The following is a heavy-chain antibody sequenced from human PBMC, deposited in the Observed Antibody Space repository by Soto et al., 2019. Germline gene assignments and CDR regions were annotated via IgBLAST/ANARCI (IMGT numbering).Heavy chain of an antibody. V-gene: IGHV4-59*01. J-gene: IGHJ4*02. D-gene: IGHD3-9*01. CDR1: GGSISSYY. CDR2: IYYSGST. CDR3: ARDAFGTGYYVGFDY. Sequence: SETLSLTCTVSGGSISSYYWSWIRQPPGKGLEWIGCIYYSGSTNYNPSLKSRVTISVDTSKNQFSLKLSSVTAADTAVYYCARDAFGTGYYVGFDYWGQGTLVTVSS.